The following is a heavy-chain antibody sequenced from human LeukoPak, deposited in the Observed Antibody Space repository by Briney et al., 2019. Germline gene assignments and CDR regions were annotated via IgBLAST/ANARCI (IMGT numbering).Heavy chain of an antibody. CDR2: ISYDGEDE. Sequence: GGSLRLSCAGSEVTLNSFAMHWVRVAPGKGLEWVAAISYDGEDEFYADSVRGRFTISRDNSKSTLHLQMDSLRPEDTAIFYCARAHCSSTDCHPDHWGQGALVIVSS. J-gene: IGHJ4*02. CDR1: EVTLNSFA. CDR3: ARAHCSSTDCHPDH. V-gene: IGHV3-30*01. D-gene: IGHD2-2*01.